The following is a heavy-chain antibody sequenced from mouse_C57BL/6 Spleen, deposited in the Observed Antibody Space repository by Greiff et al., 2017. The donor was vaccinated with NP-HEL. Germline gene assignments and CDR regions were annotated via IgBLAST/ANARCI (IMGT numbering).Heavy chain of an antibody. CDR2: IYPGSGNT. V-gene: IGHV1-76*01. CDR3: ARSNYYGSSYWYFDV. Sequence: QVQLKQSGAELVRPGASVKLSCKASGYTFTDYYINWVKQRPGQGLEWIARIYPGSGNTYYNEKFKGKATLTAEKSSSTAYMQLSSLTSEDSAVYFCARSNYYGSSYWYFDVWGTGTTVTVSS. D-gene: IGHD1-1*01. CDR1: GYTFTDYY. J-gene: IGHJ1*03.